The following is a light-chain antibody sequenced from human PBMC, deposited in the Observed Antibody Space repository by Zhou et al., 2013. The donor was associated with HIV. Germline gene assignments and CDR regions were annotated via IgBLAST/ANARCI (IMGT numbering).Light chain of an antibody. Sequence: DVVMTQSPLSLPVTLGQPASISCRSSQSLLYTDGNTYLNWYHQRPGQSPRRLFYKVSNRDSGVPDRFSGSGSGTDFTLKISRVEPDDVGVYYCMQGTHWPCSFGQGTRLEIK. CDR1: QSLLYTDGNTY. CDR3: MQGTHWPCS. CDR2: KVS. V-gene: IGKV2-30*01. J-gene: IGKJ2*04.